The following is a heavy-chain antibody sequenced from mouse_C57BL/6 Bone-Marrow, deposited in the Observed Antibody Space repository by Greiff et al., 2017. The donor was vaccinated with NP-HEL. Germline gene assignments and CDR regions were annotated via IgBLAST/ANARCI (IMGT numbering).Heavy chain of an antibody. CDR2: IHPNSGST. Sequence: QVQLQQPGAELVKPGASVKLSCKASGYTFTSYWMHCVKQRPGQGLEWIGMIHPNSGSTNYNEKFKSKATLTVDKSSSTAYMQLSSLTSEDSAVYYCASFYPHWYFDVWVTGTTVTVSS. CDR3: ASFYPHWYFDV. CDR1: GYTFTSYW. V-gene: IGHV1-64*01. J-gene: IGHJ1*03.